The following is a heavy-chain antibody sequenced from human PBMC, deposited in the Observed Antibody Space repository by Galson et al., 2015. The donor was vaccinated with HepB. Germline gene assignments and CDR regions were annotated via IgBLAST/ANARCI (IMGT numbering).Heavy chain of an antibody. CDR3: ARGGYSSGWGWFDP. J-gene: IGHJ5*02. Sequence: SLRLSCAASGFTFSSYGMHWVRQAPGKGLEWVAVIWYDGSNKYYADSVKGRFTISRDNSKDTLYLQMNSLRAEDTAVYYCARGGYSSGWGWFDPWGQGTLVTVSS. CDR2: IWYDGSNK. V-gene: IGHV3-33*08. D-gene: IGHD6-19*01. CDR1: GFTFSSYG.